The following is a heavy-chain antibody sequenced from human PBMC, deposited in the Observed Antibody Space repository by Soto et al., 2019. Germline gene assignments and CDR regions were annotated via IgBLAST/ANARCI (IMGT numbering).Heavy chain of an antibody. V-gene: IGHV4-31*03. Sequence: PSETLSLTCTVSCGSLSSGGSSCSCIRQHPGKGLEWIGYIYYSGSTYYNPSLKSRVTISVDTSKNQFSLKLSSVTAADTAVYYCARVKDGGWYRPSAWFDPWGQGTLVTVSS. CDR2: IYYSGST. CDR3: ARVKDGGWYRPSAWFDP. J-gene: IGHJ5*02. D-gene: IGHD6-19*01. CDR1: CGSLSSGGSS.